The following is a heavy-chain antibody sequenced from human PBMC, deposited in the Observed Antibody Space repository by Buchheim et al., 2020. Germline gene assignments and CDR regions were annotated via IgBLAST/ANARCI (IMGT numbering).Heavy chain of an antibody. CDR2: IDNTEST. Sequence: QVQLQESGPGLVWPSDTLSLTCTVSGGPMSSDYWTWIRQPPGKGLEWIGNIDNTESTNFNPSLRGRVIISLDTSKNQFFLRLNSMTAADTGVYYCARDAKYYGTDVWGQGTT. D-gene: IGHD4/OR15-4a*01. V-gene: IGHV4-59*01. CDR1: GGPMSSDY. J-gene: IGHJ6*02. CDR3: ARDAKYYGTDV.